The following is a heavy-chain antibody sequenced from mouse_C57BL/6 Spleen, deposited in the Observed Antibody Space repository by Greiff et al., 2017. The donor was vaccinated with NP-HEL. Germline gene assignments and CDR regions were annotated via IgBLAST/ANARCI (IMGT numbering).Heavy chain of an antibody. V-gene: IGHV3-6*01. D-gene: IGHD1-1*01. J-gene: IGHJ2*01. CDR1: GYSITSGYY. CDR3: ARGSGYFDY. Sequence: EVQLVESGPGLVKPSQSLSLTCSVTGYSITSGYYWNWIRQFPGNKLEWMGYISYDGSNNYNPSLKNRISITRDTSKNQFFLKLNSVTTEDTATYYCARGSGYFDYWGQGTTLTVSS. CDR2: ISYDGSN.